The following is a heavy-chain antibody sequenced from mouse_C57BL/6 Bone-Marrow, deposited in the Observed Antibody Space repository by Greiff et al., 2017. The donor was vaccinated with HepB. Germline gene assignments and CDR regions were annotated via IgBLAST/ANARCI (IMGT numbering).Heavy chain of an antibody. V-gene: IGHV5-17*01. D-gene: IGHD2-3*01. CDR1: GFTFSDYG. CDR3: ARDGYYGYFDV. Sequence: EVMLVESGGGLVKPGGSLKLSCAASGFTFSDYGMHWVRQAPEKGLEWVAYNSSGSSTIYYADTVKGRFTISRDNAKNTLFLQMTSLRSEDTAMYYCARDGYYGYFDVWGTGTTVTVSS. CDR2: NSSGSSTI. J-gene: IGHJ1*03.